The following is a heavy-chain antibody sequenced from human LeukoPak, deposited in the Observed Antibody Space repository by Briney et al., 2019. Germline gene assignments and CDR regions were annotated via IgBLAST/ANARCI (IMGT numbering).Heavy chain of an antibody. CDR2: IIPIFGTA. Sequence: GASVKVSCKASGDTFSSYAISWVRQAPGQGLEWMGGIIPIFGTANYAQKFQGRVTVTRDTSTSTVHMELSGLRSEDTAVYYCARDQEGFDYWGQGTLVTVSS. V-gene: IGHV1-69*05. J-gene: IGHJ4*02. CDR3: ARDQEGFDY. CDR1: GDTFSSYA.